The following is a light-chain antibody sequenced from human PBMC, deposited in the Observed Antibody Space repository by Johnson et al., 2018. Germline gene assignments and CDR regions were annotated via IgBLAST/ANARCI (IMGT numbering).Light chain of an antibody. V-gene: IGLV1-51*02. CDR1: SSNIGNNY. Sequence: QSVLTQPPSVSAAPGQKITISCSGSSSNIGNNYVSWYQQLPGTAPKLLIYENNKRPSGIPDRFSGSKSGTSATLGITGLQTGYEADHYCGTWDSSLSAGNVFGTGTKVTVL. J-gene: IGLJ1*01. CDR2: ENN. CDR3: GTWDSSLSAGNV.